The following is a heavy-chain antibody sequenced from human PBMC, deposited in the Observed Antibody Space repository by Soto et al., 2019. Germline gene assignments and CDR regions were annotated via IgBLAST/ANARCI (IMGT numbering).Heavy chain of an antibody. CDR2: ISYDGSNK. CDR1: GFTFSSYA. J-gene: IGHJ4*02. Sequence: PGGSLRLSCAASGFTFSSYAMHWVRQAPGKGLEWVAVISYDGSNKYYADSVKGRFTISRDNSKNTLYLQMNSLRAEDTAVYYCASERVGYSGYDYDYWGQGTLVTVSS. V-gene: IGHV3-30-3*01. CDR3: ASERVGYSGYDYDY. D-gene: IGHD5-12*01.